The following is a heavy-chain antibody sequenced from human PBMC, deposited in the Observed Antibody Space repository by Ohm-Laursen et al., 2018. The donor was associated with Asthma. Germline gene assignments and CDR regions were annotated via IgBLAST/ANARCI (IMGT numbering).Heavy chain of an antibody. CDR2: IWYDGSNK. CDR1: GFTFSSYG. Sequence: SLRLSCAASGFTFSSYGMHWVRQAPGTGLEWVALIWYDGSNKYYADSVKGRFTISRDDSKNTLYLQMNSLRAEDTAVYYCARELWVGFSNSPIGYWGQGTLVTVSS. J-gene: IGHJ4*02. D-gene: IGHD3-10*01. V-gene: IGHV3-33*08. CDR3: ARELWVGFSNSPIGY.